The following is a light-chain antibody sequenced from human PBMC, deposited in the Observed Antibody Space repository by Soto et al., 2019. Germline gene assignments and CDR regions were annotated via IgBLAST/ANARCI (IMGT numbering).Light chain of an antibody. CDR2: WAS. J-gene: IGKJ1*01. Sequence: DIVMTQSPDSLAVSLGERATINCKSSQNVLYSSNNENSLGWYQQKPGQPPKLLIYWASTRESGVPDRFSGSGSGTHFTLTISSLQAEDVAVYYCQQYYSTPWTFGQGTKVEIK. V-gene: IGKV4-1*01. CDR3: QQYYSTPWT. CDR1: QNVLYSSNNENS.